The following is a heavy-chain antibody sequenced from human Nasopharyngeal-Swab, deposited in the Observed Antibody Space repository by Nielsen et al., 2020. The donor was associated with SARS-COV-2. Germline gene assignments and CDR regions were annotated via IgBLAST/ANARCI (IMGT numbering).Heavy chain of an antibody. CDR3: ARHPGYCSSTSCYAGPNAFDI. CDR1: GGSISSSSYY. Sequence: SETLSLTCTVSGGSISSSSYYWGWIRQPPGKGLEWIGSIYYSGSTYYNPSLKSRVTISVDTSKNRFSLKLSSVTAADTAVYYCARHPGYCSSTSCYAGPNAFDIWGQGTMVTVSS. D-gene: IGHD2-2*01. V-gene: IGHV4-39*01. CDR2: IYYSGST. J-gene: IGHJ3*02.